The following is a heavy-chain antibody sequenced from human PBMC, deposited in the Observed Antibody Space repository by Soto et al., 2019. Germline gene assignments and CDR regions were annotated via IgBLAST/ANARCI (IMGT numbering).Heavy chain of an antibody. V-gene: IGHV3-30-3*01. CDR1: GFTFSSYA. Sequence: QVQLVESGGGVVQPGRSLRLSCAASGFTFSSYAMHWVRQAPGKGLEWVAVISYDGSNKYYADSVKGRFTISRDNSKNTLYLQMNSLRAEDTAVYYCARDRETIVVVTYGMDVW. J-gene: IGHJ6*01. D-gene: IGHD2-21*02. CDR2: ISYDGSNK. CDR3: ARDRETIVVVTYGMDV.